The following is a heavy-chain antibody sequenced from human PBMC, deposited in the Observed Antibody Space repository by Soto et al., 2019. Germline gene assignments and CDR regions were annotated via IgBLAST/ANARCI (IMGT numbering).Heavy chain of an antibody. CDR3: ATRETRTGGHV. Sequence: QVQLQESGPGLVESSGTLSLTCAVYGGSITSGHWWTWVRQSTGKGLEGIGEISLNGDINYSPSLQSRVTVSMDMSRNHLSLRLTSVTAADTAVYYCATRETRTGGHVWGPGTVVTVSS. V-gene: IGHV4-4*02. CDR2: ISLNGDI. J-gene: IGHJ4*03. D-gene: IGHD2-8*02. CDR1: GGSITSGHW.